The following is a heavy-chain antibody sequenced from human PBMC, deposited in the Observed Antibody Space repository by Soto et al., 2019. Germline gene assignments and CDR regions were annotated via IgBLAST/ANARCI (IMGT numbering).Heavy chain of an antibody. J-gene: IGHJ6*02. CDR3: AKDGSLWRALGV. D-gene: IGHD3-10*01. V-gene: IGHV3-30*18. CDR1: GFTFSSYG. Sequence: GSLRLSCAASGFTFSSYGMHWVRQAPGKGLEWVAVISYDGSNKYYADSVKGRLTISRDNSKNTLYLQMNSLRAEDTAVYYCAKDGSLWRALGVWGQGTTVTVSS. CDR2: ISYDGSNK.